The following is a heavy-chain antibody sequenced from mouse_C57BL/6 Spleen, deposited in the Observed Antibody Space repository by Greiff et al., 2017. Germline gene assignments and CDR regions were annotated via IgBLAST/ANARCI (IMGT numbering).Heavy chain of an antibody. CDR1: GYTFTSYW. CDR3: ARPYYDSYYAMDY. CDR2: INPSNGGT. D-gene: IGHD2-4*01. Sequence: QVQLKQPGTELVKPGASVKLSCKASGYTFTSYWMHWVKQRPGQGLDWIGNINPSNGGTNYNEKFKSKATLTVDKSSSTAYMQLSSLTSEDSAVYYCARPYYDSYYAMDYWGQGTSVTVSS. J-gene: IGHJ4*01. V-gene: IGHV1-53*01.